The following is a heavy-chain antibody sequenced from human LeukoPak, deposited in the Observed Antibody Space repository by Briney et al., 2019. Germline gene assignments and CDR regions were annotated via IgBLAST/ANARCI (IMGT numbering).Heavy chain of an antibody. J-gene: IGHJ4*02. D-gene: IGHD3-10*01. V-gene: IGHV3-53*05. CDR3: AKGSKWFQDYYFDY. CDR2: IYSGGST. Sequence: GGSLRLSCAASGFTVSSNYMSWVRQAPGKGLEWVSVIYSGGSTYYADSVKGRFTISRDNAKNSLYLQMNSLRAEDTALYYCAKGSKWFQDYYFDYWGQGTLVTVSS. CDR1: GFTVSSNY.